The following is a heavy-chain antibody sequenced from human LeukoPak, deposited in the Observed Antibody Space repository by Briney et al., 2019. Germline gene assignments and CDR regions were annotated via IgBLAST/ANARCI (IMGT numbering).Heavy chain of an antibody. V-gene: IGHV3-21*04. J-gene: IGHJ4*02. CDR1: GFTFSSYT. D-gene: IGHD6-13*01. CDR2: ISTSSSYI. Sequence: GGSLRLSCAASGFTFSSYTMNWVRQAPGKGLEWVSFISTSSSYIYYADSVKGRFTISRDNAKNSLFLQMNSLRAEDTAVYYCARDVGIPPSSGHFDYWGQGTLVTVSS. CDR3: ARDVGIPPSSGHFDY.